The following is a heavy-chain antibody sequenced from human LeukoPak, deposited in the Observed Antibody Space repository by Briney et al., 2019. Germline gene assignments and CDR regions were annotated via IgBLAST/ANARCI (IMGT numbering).Heavy chain of an antibody. CDR3: ARVVPPTDYGSGSYFWDPYYFDY. CDR2: ISGSGGST. V-gene: IGHV3-23*01. J-gene: IGHJ4*02. D-gene: IGHD3-10*01. Sequence: GGTLRLSCAASGFTFSSYGMSWVSQAPGKGLEWVSAISGSGGSTYYADSVKGRFTISRDNSKNTLYLQMNSLRAEDTAVYYCARVVPPTDYGSGSYFWDPYYFDYWGQGTLVTVSS. CDR1: GFTFSSYG.